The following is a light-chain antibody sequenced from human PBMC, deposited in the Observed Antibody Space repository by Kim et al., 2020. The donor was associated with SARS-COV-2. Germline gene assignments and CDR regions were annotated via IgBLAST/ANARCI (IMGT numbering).Light chain of an antibody. V-gene: IGKV1-17*03. CDR1: QDIGNG. CDR3: LQHSRYPFT. CDR2: AAS. J-gene: IGKJ3*01. Sequence: DIQMTQSPSAMSASVGDRVTITCRATQDIGNGLAWFQQEPGKAPKRLIYAASNLQTGVPSRFSGSGSGTEFTLTISSLRPEDFATYYCLQHSRYPFTFGPGTKVDIK.